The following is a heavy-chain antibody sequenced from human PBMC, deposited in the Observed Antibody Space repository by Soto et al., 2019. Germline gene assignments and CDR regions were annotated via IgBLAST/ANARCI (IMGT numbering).Heavy chain of an antibody. CDR3: ARHELPYCGGDCDRVNWFDP. Sequence: EVQLVQSGAEVKKPGESLKISCKGSGYSFTSYWIGWVRQMPGKGLEWMGIIYPGDSDTRYSPSFQGQVTISADKSISTAYLQWSSLKASDTAMYYCARHELPYCGGDCDRVNWFDPWGQGTLVTVSS. CDR2: IYPGDSDT. J-gene: IGHJ5*02. D-gene: IGHD2-21*02. V-gene: IGHV5-51*01. CDR1: GYSFTSYW.